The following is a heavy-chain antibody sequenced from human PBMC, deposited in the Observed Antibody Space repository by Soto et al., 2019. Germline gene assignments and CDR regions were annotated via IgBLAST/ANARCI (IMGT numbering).Heavy chain of an antibody. D-gene: IGHD3-16*01. CDR2: IIPMYGAT. J-gene: IGHJ5*02. CDR3: ATDMSWVDP. Sequence: QVQLVQSGAEVKKPGSSVKVSCKASGATLRSFAIAWVRQTPGHGLEWMGGIIPMYGATTYAQKFQGRLTITADDSTTTAYMDLTSLTSEDTCGYYCATDMSWVDPWGQGTLVTVSS. V-gene: IGHV1-69*01. CDR1: GATLRSFA.